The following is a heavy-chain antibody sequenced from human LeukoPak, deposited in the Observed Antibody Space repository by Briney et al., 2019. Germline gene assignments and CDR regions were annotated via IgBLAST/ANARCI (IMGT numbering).Heavy chain of an antibody. J-gene: IGHJ4*02. Sequence: PGGSLRLSCAASGFTFSTYAMSWVRQAPGKGLEWVSALSDGGDDTYYADSVKGRFTISRDNAKNSLYLQMNSLRAEDTAVYYCAREAVVVPAAIRAALEIGGYFDYWGQGTLVTVSS. D-gene: IGHD2-2*01. CDR2: LSDGGDDT. V-gene: IGHV3-23*01. CDR1: GFTFSTYA. CDR3: AREAVVVPAAIRAALEIGGYFDY.